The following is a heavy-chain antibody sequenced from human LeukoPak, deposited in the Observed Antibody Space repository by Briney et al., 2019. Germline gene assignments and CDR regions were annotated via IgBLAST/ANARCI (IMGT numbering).Heavy chain of an antibody. CDR3: ARLSSSSYWYNWFDP. Sequence: GGSLRLSCAASGFTFSSYSMNWVRQAPGKGLEWVSSISSSSSYIYYADSVKGRFTISRDNAKNSLYLQMNSLRAEDTAVYYCARLSSSSYWYNWFDPWGQGTLVTVSS. J-gene: IGHJ5*02. CDR1: GFTFSSYS. D-gene: IGHD6-6*01. V-gene: IGHV3-21*01. CDR2: ISSSSSYI.